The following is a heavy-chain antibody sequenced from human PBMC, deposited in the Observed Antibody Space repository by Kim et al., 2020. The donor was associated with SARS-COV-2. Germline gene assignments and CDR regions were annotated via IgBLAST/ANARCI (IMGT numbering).Heavy chain of an antibody. Sequence: GGSLRLSCVVSGFTFSSYAMGWVRQAPGKGLDWVSAISGSGGRTYYADSVKGRFTISRDNSKNTLYLEMTSLRAEDTAIYYCATVRYYYDSSGYHNLDYWGQGTLVTVCS. V-gene: IGHV3-23*01. J-gene: IGHJ4*02. CDR1: GFTFSSYA. CDR2: ISGSGGRT. CDR3: ATVRYYYDSSGYHNLDY. D-gene: IGHD3-22*01.